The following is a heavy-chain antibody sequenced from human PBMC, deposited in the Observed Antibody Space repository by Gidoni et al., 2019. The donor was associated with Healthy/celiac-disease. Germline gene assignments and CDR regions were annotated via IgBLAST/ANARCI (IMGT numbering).Heavy chain of an antibody. D-gene: IGHD3-3*01. CDR1: GGSFSGYY. Sequence: QVQLQQWGAGLLKPSETLSLTCAVYGGSFSGYYWSWIRQPPGKGLEWIGEINHSGSTNYSPSLKSRVTISVDTSKNQFSLKLSSVTAADTAVYYCARYDFWSGYGYWGQGTLVTVSS. CDR3: ARYDFWSGYGY. J-gene: IGHJ4*02. CDR2: INHSGST. V-gene: IGHV4-34*01.